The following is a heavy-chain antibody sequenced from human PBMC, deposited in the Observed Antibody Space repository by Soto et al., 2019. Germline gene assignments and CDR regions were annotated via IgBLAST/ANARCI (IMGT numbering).Heavy chain of an antibody. J-gene: IGHJ4*02. V-gene: IGHV3-9*01. D-gene: IGHD6-19*01. CDR3: AKDMGSSGWYYFDY. Sequence: GGSLRLSCAASGFTFDDYAMHWVRQAPGKGLEWVSGISWNSGSIGYADSVKGRFTISRDNAKNSLYLQMNSLRAEDTALYYCAKDMGSSGWYYFDYWGQGTLVTVSS. CDR2: ISWNSGSI. CDR1: GFTFDDYA.